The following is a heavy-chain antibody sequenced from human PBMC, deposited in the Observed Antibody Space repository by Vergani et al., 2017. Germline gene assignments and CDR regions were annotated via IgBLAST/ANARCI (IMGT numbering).Heavy chain of an antibody. CDR3: ARDKGGYCSSTSCYSPGWFDP. D-gene: IGHD2-2*02. CDR2: IYYSGST. CDR1: GGSISSGGYY. J-gene: IGHJ5*02. V-gene: IGHV4-31*03. Sequence: QMQLQESGPGLVKASETLSLTCTVSGGSISSGGYYWSWIRQHPGKGLEWIGYIYYSGSTYYNPSLKSRVTISVDTSKNQFSLKLSSVTAADTAVYYCARDKGGYCSSTSCYSPGWFDPWGQGTLVTVSS.